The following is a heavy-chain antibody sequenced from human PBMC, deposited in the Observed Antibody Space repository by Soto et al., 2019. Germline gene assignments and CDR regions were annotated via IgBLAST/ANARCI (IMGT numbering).Heavy chain of an antibody. CDR1: GFTFSSYS. CDR2: ISSSSSYI. V-gene: IGHV3-21*05. J-gene: IGHJ6*02. Sequence: GGSLRLSCAASGFTFSSYSMNWVRQAPGKGLEWVSYISSSSSYIYYADSVKGRFTISRDNAKNSLYLQMNSLRAEDTAVYYCARGGHNWNYVTDQYGMDVWGQGTTVTVSS. D-gene: IGHD1-7*01. CDR3: ARGGHNWNYVTDQYGMDV.